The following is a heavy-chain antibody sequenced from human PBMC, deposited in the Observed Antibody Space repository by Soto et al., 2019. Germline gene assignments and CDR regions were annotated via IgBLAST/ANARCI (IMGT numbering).Heavy chain of an antibody. CDR1: GFTFSSYA. CDR3: ARGYSSNYYYYGMDV. D-gene: IGHD6-13*01. CDR2: ISYDGSNE. Sequence: GGSLRLSCAASGFTFSSYAMHWVRQAPGKGLEWVAVISYDGSNEYYADSVKGRFTISRDNSKNTLYLQMNSLRSEDTAVYYCARGYSSNYYYYGMDVWGQGTTVTVSS. J-gene: IGHJ6*02. V-gene: IGHV3-30-3*01.